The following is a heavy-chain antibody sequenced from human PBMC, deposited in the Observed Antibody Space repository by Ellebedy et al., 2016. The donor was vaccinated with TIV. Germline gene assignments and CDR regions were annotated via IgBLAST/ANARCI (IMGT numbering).Heavy chain of an antibody. CDR2: IVVGSGNT. CDR1: GFTFTSSA. D-gene: IGHD4-17*01. V-gene: IGHV1-58*01. CDR3: AANSYGDYVNFDY. Sequence: SVKVSXXASGFTFTSSAVQWVRQARGQRLEWIGWIVVGSGNTNYAQKFQERVTITRDMSTSTAYMELSSLRSEDTAVYYCAANSYGDYVNFDYWGQGTLVTVSS. J-gene: IGHJ4*02.